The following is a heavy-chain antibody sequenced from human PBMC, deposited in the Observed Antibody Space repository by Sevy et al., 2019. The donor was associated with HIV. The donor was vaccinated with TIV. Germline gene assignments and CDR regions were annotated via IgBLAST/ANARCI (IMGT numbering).Heavy chain of an antibody. CDR1: GGTFSSYA. Sequence: ASVKVSCKAPGGTFSSYAISWVRQAPGQGLEWMGGIIPIFGTANYAQKFQGRVTITADESTSTAYMELSSLRSEDTAVYYCARAGDYSKHYYYYYMDVWGKGTTVTVSS. CDR2: IIPIFGTA. J-gene: IGHJ6*03. D-gene: IGHD4-4*01. V-gene: IGHV1-69*13. CDR3: ARAGDYSKHYYYYYMDV.